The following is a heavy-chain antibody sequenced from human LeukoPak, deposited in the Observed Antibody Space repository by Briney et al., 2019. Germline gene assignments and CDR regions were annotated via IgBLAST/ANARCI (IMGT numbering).Heavy chain of an antibody. CDR1: GFTLSNYW. Sequence: GGSLRLSCAASGFTLSNYWMSWVRQAPGQGLEWMGGIIPIFGTANYAQKFQGRVTITADESTSTAYMELSSLRSEDTAVYYCAREGTLGYCSGGSCYYFDYWGQGTLVTVSS. CDR3: AREGTLGYCSGGSCYYFDY. V-gene: IGHV1-69*01. J-gene: IGHJ4*02. D-gene: IGHD2-15*01. CDR2: IIPIFGTA.